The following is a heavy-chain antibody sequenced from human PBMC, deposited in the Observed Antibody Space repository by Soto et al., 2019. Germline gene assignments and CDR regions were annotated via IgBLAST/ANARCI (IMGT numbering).Heavy chain of an antibody. D-gene: IGHD6-6*01. CDR1: GFTFSSVA. Sequence: GGSLRLSCAASGFTFSSVAMSWVRQAPGKGLEWVSDVVGSGVSTYYADSAKGRFTISRDNSKNALFLQMNRLRAEDTGLYYCATCPRGAALPGVDSWGQVRLVTVS. J-gene: IGHJ4*02. CDR3: ATCPRGAALPGVDS. CDR2: VVGSGVST. V-gene: IGHV3-23*01.